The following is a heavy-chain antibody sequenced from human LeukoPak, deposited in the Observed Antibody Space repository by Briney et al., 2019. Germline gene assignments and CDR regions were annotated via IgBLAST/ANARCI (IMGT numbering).Heavy chain of an antibody. CDR3: ARARYYDSSGYYGFDY. CDR2: INHSGST. V-gene: IGHV4-34*01. Sequence: SETLSLTCAVYGGSFSGYYWSWNRQPPGKGLEWIGEINHSGSTNYNPSLKSRVTISVDTSKNQFSLKLSSVTAADTAVYYCARARYYDSSGYYGFDYWGQGTLVTVSS. CDR1: GGSFSGYY. J-gene: IGHJ4*02. D-gene: IGHD3-22*01.